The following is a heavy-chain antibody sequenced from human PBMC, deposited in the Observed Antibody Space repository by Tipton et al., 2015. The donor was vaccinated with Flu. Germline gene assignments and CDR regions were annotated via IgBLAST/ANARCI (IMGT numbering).Heavy chain of an antibody. Sequence: TLSLTCAVYGGSFSGYYWSWIRQPPGKGLEWTGEINHSGSTNYNPSLKSRVTISVDTSKNQFSLKLSSVTAADTAVYYCARAPIHSSGYYDYWGQGTLVTVSS. J-gene: IGHJ4*02. CDR3: ARAPIHSSGYYDY. CDR1: GGSFSGYY. D-gene: IGHD3-22*01. CDR2: INHSGST. V-gene: IGHV4-34*01.